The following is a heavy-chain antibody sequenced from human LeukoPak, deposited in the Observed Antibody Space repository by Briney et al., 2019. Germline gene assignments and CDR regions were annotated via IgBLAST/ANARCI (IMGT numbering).Heavy chain of an antibody. Sequence: ASVKVSCKASGYTFTGYYMHWVRQATGQGLEWMGWINPNSGGTNYAQKFQGRVTMTRDTSISTAYLQWSSLKASDTAMYYCLLEIFYCSSTSCYLDYWGQGTLVTVSS. CDR3: LLEIFYCSSTSCYLDY. CDR1: GYTFTGYY. J-gene: IGHJ4*02. D-gene: IGHD2-2*01. V-gene: IGHV1-2*02. CDR2: INPNSGGT.